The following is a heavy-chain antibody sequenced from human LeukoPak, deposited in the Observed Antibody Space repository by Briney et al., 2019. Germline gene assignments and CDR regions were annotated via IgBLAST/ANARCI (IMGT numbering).Heavy chain of an antibody. CDR2: ISGSGGTT. V-gene: IGHV3-23*01. CDR1: GFTFSNYA. J-gene: IGHJ4*02. CDR3: AKGQYYYGSGSYTDY. Sequence: PGGSLRLSCAASGFTFSNYAMSWVRQAPGKGLEWVSLISGSGGTTYYADSVKGRFTISRDNSKNTLFLQMNSLRAEDTAVYYCAKGQYYYGSGSYTDYWGQGTLVTVSS. D-gene: IGHD3-10*01.